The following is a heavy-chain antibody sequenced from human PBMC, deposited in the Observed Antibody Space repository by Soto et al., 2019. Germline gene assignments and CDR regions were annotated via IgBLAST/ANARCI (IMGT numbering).Heavy chain of an antibody. CDR3: ARGPNGDKVDY. V-gene: IGHV4-30-4*01. CDR2: IYDSGNT. CDR1: GGSISSNYYY. D-gene: IGHD7-27*01. Sequence: QVQLQEPGPRLVEPSQTLSLTCTVSGGSISSNYYYWSWIRQSPGTGLEWIGHIYDSGNTYSNPSLKSRVTISIDMSGNQFSLKLSSVTAADTAVYYCARGPNGDKVDYWGQGTLVTVSS. J-gene: IGHJ4*02.